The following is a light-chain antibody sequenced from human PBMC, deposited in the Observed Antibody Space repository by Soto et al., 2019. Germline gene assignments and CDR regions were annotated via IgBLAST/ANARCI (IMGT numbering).Light chain of an antibody. Sequence: DIHITQSPASLSAYVGDRVTITCQASQDISKYLNWFQQKPGRAPKLLIYDASNLETGVPSRFSGTGSGTRFTFAITCLQREDFATYYCQQYGNLPLTFGGRTKVDIK. V-gene: IGKV1-33*01. CDR1: QDISKY. J-gene: IGKJ4*01. CDR3: QQYGNLPLT. CDR2: DAS.